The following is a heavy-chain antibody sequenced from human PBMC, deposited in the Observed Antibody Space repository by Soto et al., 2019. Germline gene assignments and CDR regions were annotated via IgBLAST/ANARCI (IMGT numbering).Heavy chain of an antibody. CDR2: IYQSGST. D-gene: IGHD3-22*01. CDR3: ARVEITGRVVLD. CDR1: GGSLGGGGYS. Sequence: QLQLQESGSRLVKPSQTLSLTCDVSGGSLGGGGYSWSWIRQSPGKGLEWIGYIYQSGSTDYNPFLKSRVTMSLDRSKNQFSLKLSSVTAADTAVYFCARVEITGRVVLDWGQGTLVTVSS. J-gene: IGHJ4*02. V-gene: IGHV4-30-2*06.